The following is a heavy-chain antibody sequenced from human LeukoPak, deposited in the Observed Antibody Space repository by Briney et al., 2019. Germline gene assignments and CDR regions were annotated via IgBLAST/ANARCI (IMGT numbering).Heavy chain of an antibody. CDR3: ARDRAQFLTGYYGNWFDP. CDR1: GYTFTNYG. J-gene: IGHJ5*02. CDR2: INPNSGGT. D-gene: IGHD3-9*01. Sequence: GASVKVSCKASGYTFTNYGVSWVRQAPGQGLEWMGRINPNSGGTNYAQKFQGRVTMTRDTSISTAYMELRSLRSDDTAVYYCARDRAQFLTGYYGNWFDPWGQGTLVTVSS. V-gene: IGHV1-2*06.